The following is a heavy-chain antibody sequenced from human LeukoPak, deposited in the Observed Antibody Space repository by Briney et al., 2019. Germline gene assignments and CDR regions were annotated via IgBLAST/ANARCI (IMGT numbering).Heavy chain of an antibody. V-gene: IGHV4-59*08. CDR3: ARHRMATMPIDY. J-gene: IGHJ4*02. CDR2: IYYSGST. D-gene: IGHD5-24*01. Sequence: SETLSLTCTVSGGSISSYYWSWIRQPPGKGLEWIGYIYYSGSTNYNPSLKSRVTISVDTSKNQFSLRLSSVTAADTAVYYCARHRMATMPIDYWGQGTLVTVSS. CDR1: GGSISSYY.